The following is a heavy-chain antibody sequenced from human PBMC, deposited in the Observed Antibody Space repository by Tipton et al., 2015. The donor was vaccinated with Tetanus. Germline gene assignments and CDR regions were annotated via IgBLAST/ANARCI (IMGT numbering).Heavy chain of an antibody. Sequence: QVQLVQSGAEVKKPGASVKVSCKASGYTFTSYGISWVRQAPGQGLEWMGWISAYNGNTNYAQKFQGRVTITADESTSTAYMELSSLRSEDTAVYYCARSGAYEVARMDVWGQGTTVTVSS. CDR1: GYTFTSYG. CDR3: ARSGAYEVARMDV. D-gene: IGHD2-15*01. CDR2: ISAYNGNT. J-gene: IGHJ6*02. V-gene: IGHV1-18*01.